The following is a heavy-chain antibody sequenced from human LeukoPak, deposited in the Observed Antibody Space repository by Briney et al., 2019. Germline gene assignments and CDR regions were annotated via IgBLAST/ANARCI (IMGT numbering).Heavy chain of an antibody. J-gene: IGHJ4*02. CDR2: MNPNSGNT. CDR1: GYTFTSYD. D-gene: IGHD3-16*02. CDR3: ARDLRSYRYVDY. V-gene: IGHV1-8*02. Sequence: ASVKVSCKASGYTFTSYDINWVRQATGQGLEWMGWMNPNSGNTGYAQKFQGRVTVTRDTSISTAYMELSRLRSDDTAVYYCARDLRSYRYVDYWGQGTLVTVSS.